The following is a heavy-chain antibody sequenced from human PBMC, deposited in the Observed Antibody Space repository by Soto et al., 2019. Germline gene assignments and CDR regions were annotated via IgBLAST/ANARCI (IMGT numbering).Heavy chain of an antibody. V-gene: IGHV1-69*13. J-gene: IGHJ4*02. CDR2: IIPIFGTA. CDR1: GGTFSSYA. Sequence: ASVKVSCKASGGTFSSYAISWVRQAPGQGLEWMGGIIPIFGTANYAQKFQGRVTITADESTGTAYMELSSLRSEDTAVYYCARDSPYSGSYYVYFDYWGQGTLVTVSS. D-gene: IGHD1-26*01. CDR3: ARDSPYSGSYYVYFDY.